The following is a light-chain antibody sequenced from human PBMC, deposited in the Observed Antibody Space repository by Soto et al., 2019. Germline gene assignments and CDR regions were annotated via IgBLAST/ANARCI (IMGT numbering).Light chain of an antibody. V-gene: IGKV3-11*01. J-gene: IGKJ4*01. Sequence: EIVLTQSPCTLSVSPGERATLSCRASQSISTKLAWYQQKPGQAPRLLIYDASNRATGIPARFSGSGSGTDFTLTISSLEPEDFAVYYCQQRSNWLTFGGGTKVDIK. CDR3: QQRSNWLT. CDR2: DAS. CDR1: QSISTK.